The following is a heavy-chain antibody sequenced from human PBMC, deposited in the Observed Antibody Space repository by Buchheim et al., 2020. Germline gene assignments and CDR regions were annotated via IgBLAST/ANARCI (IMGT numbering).Heavy chain of an antibody. CDR2: MNPNSGNT. CDR1: GYTFTSYD. V-gene: IGHV1-8*01. Sequence: QVQLVQSGAEVKKPGASVKVSCKASGYTFTSYDINWVRQATGQGLEWMGWMNPNSGNTGYAQKFQGRVTMTRNTSISIAYIELSSMRSENTAVYYCARGLHTSSILSVGELESPGFDPWGQGTL. D-gene: IGHD3-10*01. J-gene: IGHJ5*02. CDR3: ARGLHTSSILSVGELESPGFDP.